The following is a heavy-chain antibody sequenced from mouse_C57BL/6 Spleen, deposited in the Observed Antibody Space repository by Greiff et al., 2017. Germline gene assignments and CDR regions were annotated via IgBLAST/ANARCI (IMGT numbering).Heavy chain of an antibody. CDR1: GYTFTDYN. V-gene: IGHV1-22*01. CDR3: ARALYYYYGSSYWYFDV. D-gene: IGHD1-1*01. J-gene: IGHJ1*03. CDR2: INPNNGGT. Sequence: VQLKESGPELVKPGASVKMSCKASGYTFTDYNMHWVKQSHGKSLEWIGYINPNNGGTSYNQKFKGKATLTVNKSSSTAYMELRSLTSEDSAVXYCARALYYYYGSSYWYFDVWGTGTTVTVSS.